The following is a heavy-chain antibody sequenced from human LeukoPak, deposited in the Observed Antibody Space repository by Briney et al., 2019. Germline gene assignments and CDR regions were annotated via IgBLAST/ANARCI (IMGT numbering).Heavy chain of an antibody. D-gene: IGHD4-17*01. Sequence: ASVKVSCKASGYTFTSYGISWVRQAPGQGLEWMGWISAYNGNTNYAQKLQGRVTMTTDTSTSTAYMELRSPRSDDTAAYYCARATVTTKKVDYWGQGTLVTVSS. J-gene: IGHJ4*02. V-gene: IGHV1-18*01. CDR1: GYTFTSYG. CDR2: ISAYNGNT. CDR3: ARATVTTKKVDY.